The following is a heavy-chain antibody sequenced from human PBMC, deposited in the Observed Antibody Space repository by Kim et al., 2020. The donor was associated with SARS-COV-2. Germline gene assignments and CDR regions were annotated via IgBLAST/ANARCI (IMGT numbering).Heavy chain of an antibody. CDR3: ARQIQQLACFDY. V-gene: IGHV4-39*01. J-gene: IGHJ4*02. D-gene: IGHD6-13*01. Sequence: YYNPSLRSRVTISVDTSKNPFALKLSSVTAADTAVYYCARQIQQLACFDYWGQGTLVTVSS.